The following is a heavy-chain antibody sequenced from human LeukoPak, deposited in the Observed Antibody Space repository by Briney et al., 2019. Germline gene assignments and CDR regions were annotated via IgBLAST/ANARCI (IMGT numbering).Heavy chain of an antibody. CDR3: AGVGGTNYYYYGMDV. V-gene: IGHV4-59*01. D-gene: IGHD1-26*01. CDR1: GGSISNYY. CDR2: IYYSGST. Sequence: SETLSLTCTVSGGSISNYYWSWIRQPPGKGLEWIGYIYYSGSTNYNPSLKSRVTISVDTSKNQFSLKLSSVTAADTAVYYCAGVGGTNYYYYGMDVWGQGTTVTVSS. J-gene: IGHJ6*02.